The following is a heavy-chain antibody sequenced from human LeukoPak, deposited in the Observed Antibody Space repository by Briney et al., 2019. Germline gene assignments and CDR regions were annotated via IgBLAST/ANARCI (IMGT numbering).Heavy chain of an antibody. Sequence: QTGGSLRLSCAASGFTFDAHAMHWVRQVPGKGLEWVSSISRNSGSIGYADSVKGRFTISRDNAKNSLYLQMNSLRTEDMALYYCAKGGRGENFWSGYYLADWGRGTLVTVSA. CDR3: AKGGRGENFWSGYYLAD. CDR2: ISRNSGSI. D-gene: IGHD3-3*01. V-gene: IGHV3-9*03. CDR1: GFTFDAHA. J-gene: IGHJ1*01.